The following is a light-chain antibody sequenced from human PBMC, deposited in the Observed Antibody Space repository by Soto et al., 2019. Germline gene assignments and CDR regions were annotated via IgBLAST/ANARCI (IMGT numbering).Light chain of an antibody. J-gene: IGKJ1*01. CDR1: QSVGSSY. CDR3: HQYGSSPST. V-gene: IGKV3-20*01. CDR2: GAS. Sequence: IVLTAAPGTLSLSPGEWATLSCRASQSVGSSYLAWYQQKPGLAPRLLIYGASTRATGIPDRFSGSGSGTDFTLTISRLEPEDFAVYYCHQYGSSPSTFGQGTKVDIK.